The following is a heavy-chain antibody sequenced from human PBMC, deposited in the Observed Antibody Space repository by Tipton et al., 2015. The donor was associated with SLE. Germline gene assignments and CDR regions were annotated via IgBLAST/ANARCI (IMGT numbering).Heavy chain of an antibody. Sequence: TLSLTCTVSGVSLSLSDDYWGWIRQPPGKGLEWIGTVFSSGSTYYNPSLQSRVTMSVDTSKNQFSLKLKSVTAADTAVYYCARDPSYDYDSSGFYFSFDSWGQGTLVTVPS. CDR2: VFSSGST. V-gene: IGHV4-39*07. J-gene: IGHJ4*02. D-gene: IGHD3-22*01. CDR3: ARDPSYDYDSSGFYFSFDS. CDR1: GVSLSLSDDY.